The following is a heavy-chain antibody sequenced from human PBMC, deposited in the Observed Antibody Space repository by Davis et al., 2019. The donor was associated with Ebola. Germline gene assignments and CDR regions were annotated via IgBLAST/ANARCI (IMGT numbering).Heavy chain of an antibody. D-gene: IGHD3-10*01. J-gene: IGHJ5*02. CDR2: INPNSGGT. CDR1: GYTFTGYY. CDR3: ARGGTRANWFDP. Sequence: ASVKVSCKASGYTFTGYYMHWVRQAPGQGLEWMGWINPNSGGTNYAQKFQGWVTMTRDTSISTAYMELSRLRSDGTAVYYCARGGTRANWFDPWGQGTLVTVSS. V-gene: IGHV1-2*04.